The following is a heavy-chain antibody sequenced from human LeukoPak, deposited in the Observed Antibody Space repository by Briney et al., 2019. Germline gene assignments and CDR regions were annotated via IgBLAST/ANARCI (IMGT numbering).Heavy chain of an antibody. V-gene: IGHV4-4*07. CDR3: ARMSIIAAAGTYYFDY. Sequence: PSETLSLTCTVSGGSISSYYWSWIRQPAGKGLEWIGRIYTSGSTNYNPSLKSRVTMSVDTSKNQFSLKLSSVTAADTAVYYGARMSIIAAAGTYYFDYWGQGTLVTVSS. D-gene: IGHD6-13*01. CDR1: GGSISSYY. J-gene: IGHJ4*02. CDR2: IYTSGST.